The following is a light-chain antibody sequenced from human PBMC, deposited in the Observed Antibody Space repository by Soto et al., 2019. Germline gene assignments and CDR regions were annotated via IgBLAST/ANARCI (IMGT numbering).Light chain of an antibody. CDR2: DAS. CDR3: QQYDHLPRT. V-gene: IGKV1-33*01. CDR1: QEISNY. J-gene: IGKJ1*01. Sequence: DIQRIQSPSSLSASVGDTVTITCQASQEISNYLNWYQQKPGKAPKLLIYDASNLERGVPSRFSGRGSGTDFTFTISSLQPEDFATYYCQQYDHLPRTFGRGTKVEIK.